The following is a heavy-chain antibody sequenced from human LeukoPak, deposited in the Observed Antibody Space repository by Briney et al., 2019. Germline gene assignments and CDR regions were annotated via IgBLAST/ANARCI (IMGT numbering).Heavy chain of an antibody. J-gene: IGHJ6*03. V-gene: IGHV3-7*01. CDR2: IKQDGSEK. CDR1: GFTFSSYW. D-gene: IGHD3-22*01. Sequence: GGSLRLSCAASGFTFSSYWMSWVRQAPGKGLEWVANIKQDGSEKYCVDSVKGRFTISRDNAKNSLYLQMHSLRAEDTAVYYCARDQYYYDSSGYYYGGYGYYYYYMDVWGKGTTVTVSS. CDR3: ARDQYYYDSSGYYYGGYGYYYYYMDV.